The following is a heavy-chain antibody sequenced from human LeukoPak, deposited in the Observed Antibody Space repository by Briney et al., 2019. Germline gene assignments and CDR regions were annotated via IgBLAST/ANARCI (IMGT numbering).Heavy chain of an antibody. D-gene: IGHD1-14*01. J-gene: IGHJ4*02. CDR3: ARDPAPDTAFGYFDY. CDR1: GDTFSSYA. CDR2: IFPIFGTA. V-gene: IGHV1-69*13. Sequence: ASVKVSCKASGDTFSSYAVSWVRQAPGQGLEWMGGIFPIFGTANYAQRFQGRVTITADESTSTAYVELSSLRSEDTAVYYCARDPAPDTAFGYFDYWGQGTLVTVSS.